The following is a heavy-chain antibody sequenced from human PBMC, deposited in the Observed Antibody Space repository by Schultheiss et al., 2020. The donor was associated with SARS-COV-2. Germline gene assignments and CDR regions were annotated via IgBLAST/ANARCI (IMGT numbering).Heavy chain of an antibody. J-gene: IGHJ3*02. V-gene: IGHV4-34*11. D-gene: IGHD4-11*01. CDR2: IYYSGAT. CDR1: GGSFSGYY. CDR3: ARPLLDYSSSDAFNI. Sequence: SETLSLTCAVYGGSFSGYYWSWIRQHPGKGLEWIGYIYYSGATNYNPSLRSRVDISVDTSKNQFSLKLSSVTAADTAVYYCARPLLDYSSSDAFNIWGQGTMVTVSS.